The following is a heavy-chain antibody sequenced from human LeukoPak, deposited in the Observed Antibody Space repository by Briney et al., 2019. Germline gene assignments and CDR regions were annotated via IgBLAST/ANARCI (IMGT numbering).Heavy chain of an antibody. CDR2: ISSSSGHI. D-gene: IGHD6-13*01. Sequence: GSLRLSCAGSGFTFSTFSMNWVRQAPGKGLEWVASISSSSGHIYYADSVRGRFTISRDNAKNSTYLQMNSLRVEDTAIYYCARAIAAAGNYWGQGTLVTVSS. CDR3: ARAIAAAGNY. J-gene: IGHJ4*02. CDR1: GFTFSTFS. V-gene: IGHV3-21*01.